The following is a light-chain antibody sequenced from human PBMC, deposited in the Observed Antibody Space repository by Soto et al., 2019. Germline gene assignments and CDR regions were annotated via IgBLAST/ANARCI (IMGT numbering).Light chain of an antibody. CDR1: ENIFKF. V-gene: IGKV1-5*01. Sequence: DIQLIQSPATLSASVGDRITITCRASENIFKFLAWYQYRSGGAPNLLIYAASDLETGVPSRFSGSGSGTEFTLTIDSLEPDDSATYFCQHYNTQPMTFGGGTKVDVK. CDR3: QHYNTQPMT. CDR2: AAS. J-gene: IGKJ4*01.